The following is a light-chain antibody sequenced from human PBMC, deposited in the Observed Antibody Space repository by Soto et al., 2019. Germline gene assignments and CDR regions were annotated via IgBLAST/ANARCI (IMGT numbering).Light chain of an antibody. CDR2: KAS. V-gene: IGKV1-5*03. J-gene: IGKJ1*01. Sequence: DIQMTQSPSTLSASVGDRVTITCRASQSISSWLAWYQQKPGKAPKLLIYKASSLESGVPSRFSGSGSGTEFSLTISSLHPDDFATYYCQQYNSSPTFGQGTKVEIK. CDR1: QSISSW. CDR3: QQYNSSPT.